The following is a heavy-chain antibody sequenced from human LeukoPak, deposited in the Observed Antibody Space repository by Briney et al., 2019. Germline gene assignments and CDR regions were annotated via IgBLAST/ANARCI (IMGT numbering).Heavy chain of an antibody. J-gene: IGHJ4*02. Sequence: GGSLRLSCAASGFTFSSYWMSWVRQAPGKGLDWVANIKQDVSEKYYVDSVKGRFTISRDNAKNSLYLQMNSLRAEDTAVYYCARFDDFWSGYFDYWGQGTLVTVSS. CDR2: IKQDVSEK. CDR3: ARFDDFWSGYFDY. D-gene: IGHD3-3*01. CDR1: GFTFSSYW. V-gene: IGHV3-7*01.